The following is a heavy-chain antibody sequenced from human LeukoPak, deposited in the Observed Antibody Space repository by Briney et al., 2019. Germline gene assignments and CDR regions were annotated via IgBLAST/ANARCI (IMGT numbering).Heavy chain of an antibody. CDR2: IYYSGST. V-gene: IGHV4-59*01. CDR3: ASSAVAGTEGYFDY. J-gene: IGHJ4*02. CDR1: GGSISSYY. Sequence: SETLSLTCTVSGGSISSYYWSWIRQPPGKGLEWIGYIYYSGSTNYIPSLKSRVTISVDTSKNQFSLKLSSVTAADTAVYYCASSAVAGTEGYFDYWGQGTLVTVSS. D-gene: IGHD6-19*01.